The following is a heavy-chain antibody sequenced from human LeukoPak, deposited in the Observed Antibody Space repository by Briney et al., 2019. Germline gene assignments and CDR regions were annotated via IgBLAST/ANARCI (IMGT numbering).Heavy chain of an antibody. CDR1: GGSISSSSYY. V-gene: IGHV4-39*02. J-gene: IGHJ5*02. Sequence: PSETLSLTCTVSGGSISSSSYYWGWIRQPPGKGLEWIGSIYHSGSTYYNPSLKSRVTISVDTSKNHFSLKLSSVTAADTAVYYCARRRVRGVIKKALGWFDPWGQGTLVTVSS. D-gene: IGHD3-10*01. CDR3: ARRRVRGVIKKALGWFDP. CDR2: IYHSGST.